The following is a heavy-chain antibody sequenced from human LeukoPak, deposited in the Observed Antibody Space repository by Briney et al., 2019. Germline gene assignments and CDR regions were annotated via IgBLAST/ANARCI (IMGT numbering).Heavy chain of an antibody. V-gene: IGHV1-18*01. CDR3: ARSGVGYFYDSTGYYPLDY. J-gene: IGHJ4*01. CDR2: ISAYTGNT. CDR1: GYTFTNYG. Sequence: ASVKVSCKASGYTFTNYGISWVRQAPGQGLEWMGWISAYTGNTKYAQNLQGRVTMTTDTSTGTAYMELRSLRSDDTAVYYCARSGVGYFYDSTGYYPLDYWGQGTLVTVSS. D-gene: IGHD3-22*01.